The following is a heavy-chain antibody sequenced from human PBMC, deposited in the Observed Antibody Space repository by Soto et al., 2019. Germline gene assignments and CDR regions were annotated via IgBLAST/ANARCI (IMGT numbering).Heavy chain of an antibody. CDR1: GYTFTSYD. V-gene: IGHV1-8*01. CDR2: MNPNSGNT. Sequence: QVQLVQSGAEVKKPGASVKVSCKASGYTFTSYDINWVRQATGQGLEWMGWMNPNSGNTGYAQKFQRRATMTRHTSLSTAYMELSSLRSEDTAGYYCARERSAAGTGWFDPWGQGTLVTVSS. J-gene: IGHJ5*02. D-gene: IGHD6-13*01. CDR3: ARERSAAGTGWFDP.